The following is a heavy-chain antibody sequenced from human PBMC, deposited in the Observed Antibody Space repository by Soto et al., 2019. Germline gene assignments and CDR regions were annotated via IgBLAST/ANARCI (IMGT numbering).Heavy chain of an antibody. CDR1: GGSFSGYY. J-gene: IGHJ6*02. D-gene: IGHD6-13*01. Sequence: SETLSLTCAVYGGSFSGYYWSWVRQPPGKGLEWIGDINHSGSTNYNPSLKSRVTISVDASKNQSSLKLSSVTAGDTAVYYCARLRGRAAGKSVPYYYCMEVWGQGTTVTVSS. CDR3: ARLRGRAAGKSVPYYYCMEV. V-gene: IGHV4-34*01. CDR2: INHSGST.